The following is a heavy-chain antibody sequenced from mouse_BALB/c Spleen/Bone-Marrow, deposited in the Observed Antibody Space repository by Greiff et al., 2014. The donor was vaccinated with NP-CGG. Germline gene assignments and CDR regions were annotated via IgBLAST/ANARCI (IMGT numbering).Heavy chain of an antibody. CDR2: INPDSSTI. CDR1: GFDFSRYW. J-gene: IGHJ3*01. D-gene: IGHD1-2*01. Sequence: EVQVVESGGGLVQPGGSLKLSCAASGFDFSRYWMTWVRQAPGKGLEWIGEINPDSSTINYTPSLKDKFIISRDNAKNTLYLQMNEVRSEDTALYYCAKNYYYGYAAYWGQGTLVTVSA. V-gene: IGHV4-1*02. CDR3: AKNYYYGYAAY.